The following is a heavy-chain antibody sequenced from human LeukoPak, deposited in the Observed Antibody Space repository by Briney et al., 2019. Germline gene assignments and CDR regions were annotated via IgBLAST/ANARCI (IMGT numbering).Heavy chain of an antibody. Sequence: GGSLRLSCAASGFTFSSAVMTWVRQAPGKGLEWVSSISGSGDTYYADSVKGRFIISRDNFKNMVHLQVNSLSAGDTAVYYCATTSALDHWGQGTLVTVSS. CDR2: ISGSGDT. CDR3: ATTSALDH. CDR1: GFTFSSAV. J-gene: IGHJ4*02. D-gene: IGHD1-1*01. V-gene: IGHV3-23*01.